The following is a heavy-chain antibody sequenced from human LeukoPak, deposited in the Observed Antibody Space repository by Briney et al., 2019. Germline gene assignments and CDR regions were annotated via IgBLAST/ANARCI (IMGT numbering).Heavy chain of an antibody. Sequence: SETLSLTCAVSGYFISSGYYWGWIRQPPGKGLEWIGGGSHSGSTFYTPSLKSRVTISVDPSRNQFSLKLSSLTAADTAVYYCASTALGYCTTSSCPDYWGPGTLVTVSS. V-gene: IGHV4-38-2*01. CDR2: GSHSGST. CDR3: ASTALGYCTTSSCPDY. CDR1: GYFISSGYY. J-gene: IGHJ4*02. D-gene: IGHD2-2*01.